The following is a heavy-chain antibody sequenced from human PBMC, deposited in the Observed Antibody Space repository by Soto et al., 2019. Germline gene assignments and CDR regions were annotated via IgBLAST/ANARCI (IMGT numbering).Heavy chain of an antibody. J-gene: IGHJ4*02. V-gene: IGHV4-61*05. CDR3: ARVTVGRGYSGYATHPAYYLDY. D-gene: IGHD5-12*01. CDR1: GGYISSSSYY. Sequence: SETLSLTCPVSGGYISSSSYYWGWIRQPPGKGLEWIGYIYYSGSTNYNPSLKSRVTISVDTSKNQFSLKLSSVTAADTAVYYCARVTVGRGYSGYATHPAYYLDYWGQGTLVTVSS. CDR2: IYYSGST.